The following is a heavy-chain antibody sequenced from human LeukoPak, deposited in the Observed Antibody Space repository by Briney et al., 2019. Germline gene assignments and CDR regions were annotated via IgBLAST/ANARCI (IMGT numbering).Heavy chain of an antibody. D-gene: IGHD6-13*01. CDR3: AKDRSGYGSSYDFAY. CDR2: ISQNSGI. J-gene: IGHJ4*02. V-gene: IGHV3-23*01. CDR1: GFSFTIYA. Sequence: GGSLVPSCAASGFSFTIYAMSWVRQAPGKGLEWVSSISQNSGIYYADSVKGRFTISSDNSKNTLFLQMNSLRVEDTAVYYCAKDRSGYGSSYDFAYWGPGSLATVSS.